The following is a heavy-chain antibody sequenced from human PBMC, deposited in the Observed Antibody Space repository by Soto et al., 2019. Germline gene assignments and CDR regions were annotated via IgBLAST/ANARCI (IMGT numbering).Heavy chain of an antibody. CDR1: GGTFSSYS. J-gene: IGHJ4*02. Sequence: QVQLVQSGAEVKKPGSSVKVSCKASGGTFSSYSINWVRQAPGQGLEWMGEIIPIFGTANYAQKFQGRVTISGDEATSTAYMGLSSVGSEDTAVYYCARDGGRHSGGIDYWGQGTLVTVSS. D-gene: IGHD1-26*01. CDR3: ARDGGRHSGGIDY. CDR2: IIPIFGTA. V-gene: IGHV1-69*01.